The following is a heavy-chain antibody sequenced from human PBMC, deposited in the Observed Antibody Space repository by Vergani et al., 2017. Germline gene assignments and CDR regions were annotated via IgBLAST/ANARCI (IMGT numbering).Heavy chain of an antibody. V-gene: IGHV4-34*01. J-gene: IGHJ6*03. D-gene: IGHD4-11*01. Sequence: QVQLQQWGGGLLKPSETLSLTCVVNGGSFTSYHWTWIRQSPGEGLEWVGDIDHTGRPDYNPSLKSRLTMSVDNPRNQFSLTLNSVTATDTAIYFCARVNTETNGHLYYYYYMDVWGQGTAVTVS. CDR2: IDHTGRP. CDR1: GGSFTSYH. CDR3: ARVNTETNGHLYYYYYMDV.